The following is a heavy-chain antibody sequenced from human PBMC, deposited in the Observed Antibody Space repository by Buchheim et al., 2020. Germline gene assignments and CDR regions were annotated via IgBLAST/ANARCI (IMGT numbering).Heavy chain of an antibody. CDR2: INWNSDSK. D-gene: IGHD3-10*01. Sequence: EVQLVESGGGLVQSGGSLRLSCAASGFTFSNFWMHWVRQDPGKGLEWVAGINWNSDSKDYADSVKGRFTISRDDAKNTLYLQMNGLRAEDTGVYYCVRGSNDWVGVDYWGQGAL. J-gene: IGHJ4*02. V-gene: IGHV3-74*01. CDR3: VRGSNDWVGVDY. CDR1: GFTFSNFW.